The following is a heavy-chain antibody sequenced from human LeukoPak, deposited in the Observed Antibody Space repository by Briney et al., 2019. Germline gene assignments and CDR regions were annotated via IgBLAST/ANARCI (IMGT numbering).Heavy chain of an antibody. CDR1: GGSFSGYY. J-gene: IGHJ4*02. Sequence: PSETLSLTCAVYGGSFSGYYWSWIRQPPGKGLEWIGEINHCGSTNYNPSLKSRVTISIDTSKNQFSLKLSSVTAADTAVYYCASLLSHDYWGQGTLVTVSS. V-gene: IGHV4-34*01. D-gene: IGHD2-15*01. CDR2: INHCGST. CDR3: ASLLSHDY.